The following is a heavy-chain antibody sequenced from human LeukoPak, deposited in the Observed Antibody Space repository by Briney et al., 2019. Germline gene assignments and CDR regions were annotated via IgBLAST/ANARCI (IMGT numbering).Heavy chain of an antibody. J-gene: IGHJ6*03. V-gene: IGHV4-59*01. CDR2: VYHTGRT. Sequence: PSETLSLTCSVSGGYITSSYWSWIRQHPGKGLEWVGYVYHTGRTNYNPSLKSRLTISVDTSRGQFSLNLSSVPAADTAVYYCAGGSHYYYYMDVWGKGTTVIVSS. D-gene: IGHD3-16*01. CDR3: AGGSHYYYYMDV. CDR1: GGYITSSY.